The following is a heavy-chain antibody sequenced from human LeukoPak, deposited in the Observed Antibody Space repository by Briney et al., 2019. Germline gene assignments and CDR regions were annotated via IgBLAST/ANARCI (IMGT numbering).Heavy chain of an antibody. V-gene: IGHV4-39*07. D-gene: IGHD3-10*01. CDR2: IYYIGST. J-gene: IGHJ4*02. CDR3: ARTGSGTTQGDFDY. Sequence: SETLSLTCTVSGSSISSSSYYWGWIRQPPGRGLEWIGSIYYIGSTYYSPSLMSRVTISVDTSKNQFSLKLSSVTAADTAVYYCARTGSGTTQGDFDYWGQGTLVTVSS. CDR1: GSSISSSSYY.